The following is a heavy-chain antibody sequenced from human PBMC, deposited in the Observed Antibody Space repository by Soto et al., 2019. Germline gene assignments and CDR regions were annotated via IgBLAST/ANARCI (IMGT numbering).Heavy chain of an antibody. CDR3: AKDSGYSGDDVSDYYYGMDV. J-gene: IGHJ6*02. CDR2: TSYDGNNT. Sequence: LLVESGGGVVQPGRSLRLSCAASGFTFSLYGLHWVRQAPGKGLEWVAVTSYDGNNTYYADSVKGRFTISRDNSKNTLYLQMTSLRAEDTAVYYGAKDSGYSGDDVSDYYYGMDVWGQGTTVTVSS. CDR1: GFTFSLYG. D-gene: IGHD5-12*01. V-gene: IGHV3-30*18.